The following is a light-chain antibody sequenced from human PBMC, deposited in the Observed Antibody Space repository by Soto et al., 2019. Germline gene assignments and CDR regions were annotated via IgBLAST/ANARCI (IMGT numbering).Light chain of an antibody. CDR1: QGISSA. CDR2: DAS. V-gene: IGKV1-13*02. CDR3: QKYNSAPLT. Sequence: AIQLTQSPSSLSASVGDRVTITCRASQGISSAVAWYQQKPGKPPKLLMYDASSLESGVPPRFSGSGSGTDFTLSISSLQPEDFATYYCQKYNSAPLTFGGGTKVEIK. J-gene: IGKJ4*01.